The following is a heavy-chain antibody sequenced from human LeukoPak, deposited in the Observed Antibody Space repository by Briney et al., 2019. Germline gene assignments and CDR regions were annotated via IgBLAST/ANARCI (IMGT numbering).Heavy chain of an antibody. CDR2: INPNGGGT. V-gene: IGHV1-2*02. Sequence: ASVKVSCKASGYTFTGYYMHWVRQAPGQGLEWMGWINPNGGGTNYAQKFQGRVTMTRDTSISTAYMELSRLRSDDTAVYYCARERSGYSSGRRGGSGRFDPWGQGTLVTVSS. J-gene: IGHJ5*02. D-gene: IGHD6-19*01. CDR3: ARERSGYSSGRRGGSGRFDP. CDR1: GYTFTGYY.